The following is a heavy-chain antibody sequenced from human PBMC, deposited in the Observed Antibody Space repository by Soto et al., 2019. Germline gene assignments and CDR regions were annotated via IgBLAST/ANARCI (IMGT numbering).Heavy chain of an antibody. V-gene: IGHV3-30*18. J-gene: IGHJ6*02. CDR3: AKEYCSSTSCYIWISARRGGMDV. CDR2: ISYDGSNK. CDR1: GFTFSSYG. D-gene: IGHD2-2*02. Sequence: GGSLRLSCAASGFTFSSYGMHWVRQAPGKGLGWVAVISYDGSNKYYADSVKGRFTISRDNSKNTLYLQMNSLRAEDTAVYYCAKEYCSSTSCYIWISARRGGMDVWGQGTTVTVSS.